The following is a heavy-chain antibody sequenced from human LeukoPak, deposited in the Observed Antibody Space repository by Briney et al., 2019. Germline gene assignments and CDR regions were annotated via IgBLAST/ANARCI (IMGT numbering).Heavy chain of an antibody. CDR3: ARVWWELRGNYFDY. CDR1: GFTVSSNY. J-gene: IGHJ4*02. V-gene: IGHV3-53*01. CDR2: IYSGGST. D-gene: IGHD1-26*01. Sequence: GGSLRLSCAASGFTVSSNYMSWVRRAPGKGLEWVSVIYSGGSTYYADSVKGRFTISRDNSKNTLYLQMNSLRAEDTAVYYCARVWWELRGNYFDYWGQGTLVTVSS.